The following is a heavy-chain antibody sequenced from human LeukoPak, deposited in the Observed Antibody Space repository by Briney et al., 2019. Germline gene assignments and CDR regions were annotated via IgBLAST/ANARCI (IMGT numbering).Heavy chain of an antibody. V-gene: IGHV4-34*01. CDR3: AREVSSSRYKYFDY. Sequence: ASETLSLTCAVYGGSFSGYYWSWIRQPPGKGLEWIGEINHSGSTNYNPSLKSRVTISVDTSKNQFSLKLSSVTAADTAVYYCAREVSSSRYKYFDYWGQGTLVTVSS. D-gene: IGHD6-6*01. J-gene: IGHJ4*02. CDR2: INHSGST. CDR1: GGSFSGYY.